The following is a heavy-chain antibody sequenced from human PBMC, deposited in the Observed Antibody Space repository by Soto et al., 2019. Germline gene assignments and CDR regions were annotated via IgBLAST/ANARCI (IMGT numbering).Heavy chain of an antibody. CDR1: GYTFASYY. CDR3: AREVVVVPAAHSYYYYGMDV. D-gene: IGHD2-2*01. CDR2: INPSGGST. V-gene: IGHV1-46*01. Sequence: ASVKVSCKASGYTFASYYMHWVRQAPGQGLEWMGIINPSGGSTSYAQKFQGRVTMTRDTSTSTVYMELSSLRSEDTAVYYCAREVVVVPAAHSYYYYGMDVWGQGTTVTVSS. J-gene: IGHJ6*02.